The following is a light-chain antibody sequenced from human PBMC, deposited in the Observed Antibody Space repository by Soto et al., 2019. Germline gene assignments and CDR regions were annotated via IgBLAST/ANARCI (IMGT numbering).Light chain of an antibody. CDR3: QKYNSDPWP. CDR1: QGISIY. Sequence: DIPMTQSPSSLSASVGDRVTITCRASQGISIYLAWYQQKPGKVPKLLIYAASTLQSGVPSRFSGSGSGTDFTLTISSLQPEDVATYYCQKYNSDPWPFGQGTKVEIK. J-gene: IGKJ1*01. V-gene: IGKV1-27*01. CDR2: AAS.